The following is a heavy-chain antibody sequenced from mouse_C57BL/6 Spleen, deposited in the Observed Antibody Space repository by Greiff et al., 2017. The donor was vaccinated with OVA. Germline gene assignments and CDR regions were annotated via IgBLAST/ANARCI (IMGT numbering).Heavy chain of an antibody. Sequence: DVKLVESGGGLVKPGGSLKLSCAASGFTFSSYAMSWVRQTPEKRLEWVATISDGGSYTYYPDNVKGRFTISRDNAKNNLYLQMSHLKSEDTAMYYCARGNLDYWGQGTTLTVSS. J-gene: IGHJ2*01. V-gene: IGHV5-4*03. CDR2: ISDGGSYT. CDR1: GFTFSSYA. CDR3: ARGNLDY.